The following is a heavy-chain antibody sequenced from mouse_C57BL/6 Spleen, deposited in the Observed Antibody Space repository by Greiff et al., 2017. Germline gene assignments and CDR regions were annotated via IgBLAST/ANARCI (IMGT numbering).Heavy chain of an antibody. J-gene: IGHJ4*01. CDR1: GYTFTDYY. D-gene: IGHD2-5*01. CDR2: INPNNGGT. V-gene: IGHV1-26*01. Sequence: EVKLQQSGPELVKPGASVKISCKASGYTFTDYYMNWVKQSHGKSLEWIGDINPNNGGTSYNQKFKGKATLTVDKSSSTAYMELRSLTSEDSAVYYCARDEAYYSTYYAMDYWGQGTSVTVSS. CDR3: ARDEAYYSTYYAMDY.